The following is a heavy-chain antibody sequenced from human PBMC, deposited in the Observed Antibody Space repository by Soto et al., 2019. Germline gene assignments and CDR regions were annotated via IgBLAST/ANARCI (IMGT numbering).Heavy chain of an antibody. CDR2: SSNSGTFT. V-gene: IGHV3-11*03. CDR1: GFSISDHY. CDR3: ARSGDNYNVLDY. J-gene: IGHJ4*02. D-gene: IGHD3-10*02. Sequence: GGSLRLSCAASGFSISDHYMSWIRQAPGKGLEWVSYSSNSGTFTKYADSVKGRFSISRDNAKNSLYLEINSLRGEDTAIYYCARSGDNYNVLDYWGQGTPVTVSS.